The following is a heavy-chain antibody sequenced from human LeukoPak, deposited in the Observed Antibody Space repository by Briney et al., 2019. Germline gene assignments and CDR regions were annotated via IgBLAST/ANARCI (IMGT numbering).Heavy chain of an antibody. CDR3: TKQVYGSGSYPDY. D-gene: IGHD3-10*01. Sequence: GGSLRLSCAASGFTFSSYAMHWVRQAPGKGLEWVAVISYDGSNKYYADSVKGRFTISRDNSKNTLYLQMNSLRAEDTAVYYCTKQVYGSGSYPDYWGQGTLVTVSS. CDR1: GFTFSSYA. J-gene: IGHJ4*02. CDR2: ISYDGSNK. V-gene: IGHV3-30-3*01.